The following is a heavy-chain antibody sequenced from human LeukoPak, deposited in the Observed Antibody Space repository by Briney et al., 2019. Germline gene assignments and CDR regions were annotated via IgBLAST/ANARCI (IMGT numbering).Heavy chain of an antibody. J-gene: IGHJ6*03. D-gene: IGHD6-19*01. CDR1: GFTFSSHS. V-gene: IGHV3-48*01. Sequence: PGRSLRLSCAASGFTFSSHSMNWVRQAPGKGLEWVSYISKTSNTRDYADSVKGRFTISRDNAKNTLYLQMNSLRAEDTAVYYCARPTPVAGTFFYYYYMDVWGKGTTVTVSS. CDR3: ARPTPVAGTFFYYYYMDV. CDR2: ISKTSNTR.